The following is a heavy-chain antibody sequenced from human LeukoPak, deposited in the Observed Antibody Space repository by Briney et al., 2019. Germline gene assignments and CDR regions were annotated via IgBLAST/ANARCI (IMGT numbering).Heavy chain of an antibody. CDR2: IIPIFGTA. J-gene: IGHJ4*02. V-gene: IGHV1-69*13. CDR1: GGTFSSYA. D-gene: IGHD6-19*01. CDR3: ARGGSGWCGRYFDY. Sequence: GASVKVSCKASGGTFSSYAISWVRQAPGQGLEWMGGIIPIFGTANYAQKFQGRVTITADESTSTAYMELSSLRSEDTAVYYCARGGSGWCGRYFDYWGQGTLVTVSS.